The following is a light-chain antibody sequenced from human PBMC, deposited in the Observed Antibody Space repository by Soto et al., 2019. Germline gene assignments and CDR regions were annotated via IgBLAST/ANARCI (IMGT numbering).Light chain of an antibody. V-gene: IGKV3-11*01. CDR1: QSVSSY. J-gene: IGKJ5*01. CDR3: QQRSNWTSIT. Sequence: EILLTQFPATLSLSPGERATLSCRASQSVSSYLAWYQQKPGQAPRLLIYDASNRATGIPARFSGSGSGTDFNLTISSLEPEDFAVYYCQQRSNWTSITFGPGTRLEI. CDR2: DAS.